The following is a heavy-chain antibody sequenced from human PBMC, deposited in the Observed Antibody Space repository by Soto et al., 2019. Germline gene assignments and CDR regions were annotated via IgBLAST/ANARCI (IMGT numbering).Heavy chain of an antibody. CDR2: INPNSGGT. V-gene: IGHV1-2*02. J-gene: IGHJ6*02. D-gene: IGHD3-22*01. CDR3: ARGGSGDSSGYYYYYGRDV. CDR1: GYTFTGYY. Sequence: GASVKVSCKASGYTFTGYYMHWVRQAPGQGLEWMGWINPNSGGTNYAQKFQGRVTMTRDTSISTAYMELSRLRSDDTAVYYCARGGSGDSSGYYYYYGRDVGGQGTRVTV.